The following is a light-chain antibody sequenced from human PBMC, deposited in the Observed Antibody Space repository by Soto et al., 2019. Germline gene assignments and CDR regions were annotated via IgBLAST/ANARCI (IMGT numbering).Light chain of an antibody. V-gene: IGKV3-15*01. Sequence: EIVMTQSPATLSVSPGERATLSCRAGQGVTTNFAWYQQKSGQSPRLLIYDVSIRATGVPARFSGTGSETDFTLTISGLQSEDSAVYFCHQYNNWPFSFGQGTRVEIK. CDR3: HQYNNWPFS. CDR2: DVS. J-gene: IGKJ5*01. CDR1: QGVTTN.